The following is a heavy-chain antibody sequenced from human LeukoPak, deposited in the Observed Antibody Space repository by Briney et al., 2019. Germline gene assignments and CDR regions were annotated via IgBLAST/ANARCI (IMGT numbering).Heavy chain of an antibody. Sequence: GASVTVSCKASGYTLTGYYMHWVRQAPGQGLEWMGWINPNSGGTNYAQKFQGRVTMTRDTSINTAYMELRRLRSDDTAVYYCAKAYWYYVSGTYYDGRVSQNWFDPWGQGTLVTVSS. V-gene: IGHV1-2*02. D-gene: IGHD3-10*01. J-gene: IGHJ5*02. CDR2: INPNSGGT. CDR1: GYTLTGYY. CDR3: AKAYWYYVSGTYYDGRVSQNWFDP.